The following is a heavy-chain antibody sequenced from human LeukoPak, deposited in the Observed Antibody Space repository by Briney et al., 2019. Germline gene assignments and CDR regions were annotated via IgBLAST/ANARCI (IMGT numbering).Heavy chain of an antibody. Sequence: SGPTLVNPTQTLTLTCTFSGFSLPTAGVGVGWIRQPPGKALEWLSITFWSDDRSYSPSLKSRLTITNYTSKNQVVLIITNIDPVDTATYYCFHKPGGTGSYNVWGQGTLVTVSS. J-gene: IGHJ4*01. V-gene: IGHV2-5*01. CDR3: FHKPGGTGSYNV. D-gene: IGHD3-10*01. CDR1: GFSLPTAGVG. CDR2: TFWSDDR.